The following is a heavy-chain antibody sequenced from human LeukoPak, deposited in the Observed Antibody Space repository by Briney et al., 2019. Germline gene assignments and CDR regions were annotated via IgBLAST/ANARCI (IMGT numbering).Heavy chain of an antibody. D-gene: IGHD3-22*01. CDR3: AKDLSYYYDSSGSSTYSHYGLDV. CDR1: GFTFSSYA. Sequence: TGGSLRLSCAASGFTFSSYAMGWVRQAPGRGLEWVSAISASGGTTYYADSVKGRFTISRDNSKGTVFLQMNSLSAEDTAVYHCAKDLSYYYDSSGSSTYSHYGLDVWGQGTTVTVSS. CDR2: ISASGGTT. J-gene: IGHJ6*02. V-gene: IGHV3-23*01.